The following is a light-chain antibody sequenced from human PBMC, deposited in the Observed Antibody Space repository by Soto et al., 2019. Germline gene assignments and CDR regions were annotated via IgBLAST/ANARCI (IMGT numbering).Light chain of an antibody. CDR1: QSLLHITGETF. J-gene: IGKJ2*01. CDR3: HQYGSSLGT. V-gene: IGKV2-29*01. CDR2: EVS. Sequence: DVVMTQTPLSLSVAPGQPASISCKSSQSLLHITGETFLFWYLQKPGQSPQLLIYEVSTRVSGVPDRFSGSGSGTDFTLTISRLEPEDFAVYYCHQYGSSLGTFGQGTKVDIK.